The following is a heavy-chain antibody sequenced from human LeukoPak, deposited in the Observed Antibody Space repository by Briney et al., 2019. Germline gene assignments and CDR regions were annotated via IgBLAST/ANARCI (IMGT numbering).Heavy chain of an antibody. Sequence: PSQTLPLTCTVSGGSISSGGYYWSWIRQHPGKGLEWIGYIYYSGSTYYNPSLKSRVTISVDTSKNQFSLKLSSVTAADTAVYYCARGWLPPYFDYWGQGTLVTVSS. V-gene: IGHV4-31*03. CDR1: GGSISSGGYY. D-gene: IGHD3-22*01. CDR2: IYYSGST. CDR3: ARGWLPPYFDY. J-gene: IGHJ4*02.